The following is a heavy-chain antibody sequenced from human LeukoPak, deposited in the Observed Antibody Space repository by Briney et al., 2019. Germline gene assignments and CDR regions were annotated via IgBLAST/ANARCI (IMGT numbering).Heavy chain of an antibody. V-gene: IGHV1-69*05. CDR1: GGTFSSYA. J-gene: IGHJ6*03. CDR3: ASGPMVRGVVRYYYMDV. CDR2: IIPIFGTA. Sequence: GASVKVSCKASGGTFSSYAISWVRQAPGQGLEWMGRIIPIFGTANYAQKFQGRVTITTDGSTSTAYMELSSLRSEDTAVYYCASGPMVRGVVRYYYMDVWGKGTTVTVSS. D-gene: IGHD3-10*01.